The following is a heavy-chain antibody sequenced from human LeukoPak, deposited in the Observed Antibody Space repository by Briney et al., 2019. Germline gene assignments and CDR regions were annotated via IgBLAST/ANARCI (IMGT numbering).Heavy chain of an antibody. Sequence: PSETLSLTCTVSGGSISSYYWSWIRQPPGKGLEWIGYIYYSGSTNYNPSLKSRVTISVDKSKNQFSLKLSSVTAADTAVYYCARDQTVDTASGAFDIWGQGTMVTVSS. CDR2: IYYSGST. V-gene: IGHV4-59*12. CDR3: ARDQTVDTASGAFDI. D-gene: IGHD5-18*01. CDR1: GGSISSYY. J-gene: IGHJ3*02.